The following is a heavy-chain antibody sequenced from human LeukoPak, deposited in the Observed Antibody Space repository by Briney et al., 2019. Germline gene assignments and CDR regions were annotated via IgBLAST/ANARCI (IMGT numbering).Heavy chain of an antibody. V-gene: IGHV3-74*01. CDR2: INSDGSST. D-gene: IGHD6-13*01. CDR3: AREGVWRQQLVDYYYGMDV. Sequence: GGSLRLSCAASGFTFSSYWMHWVRQTPGKGLVWVSRINSDGSSTSYADSVKGRFTISRDNAKNTLYLQMNSLRAEDTAVYYCAREGVWRQQLVDYYYGMDVWGQGTTVTVSS. J-gene: IGHJ6*02. CDR1: GFTFSSYW.